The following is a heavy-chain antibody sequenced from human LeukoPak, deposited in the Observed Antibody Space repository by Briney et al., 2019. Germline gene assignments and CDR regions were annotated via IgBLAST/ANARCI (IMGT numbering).Heavy chain of an antibody. CDR2: INPSGGST. V-gene: IGHV1-46*01. Sequence: GASVKVSCKASGYTFTSYYMHWVRQAPGQGLEWMGIINPSGGSTSYAQKFQGRVTMTRDTSTSTVYMELSSLRSEDTAVYYCAPAFYRALSSAIWRGYYTLDYWGQGTLVTVSS. CDR1: GYTFTSYY. D-gene: IGHD3-3*01. J-gene: IGHJ4*02. CDR3: APAFYRALSSAIWRGYYTLDY.